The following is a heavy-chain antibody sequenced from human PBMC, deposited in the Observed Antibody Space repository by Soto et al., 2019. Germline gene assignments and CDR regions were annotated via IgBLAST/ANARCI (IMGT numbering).Heavy chain of an antibody. CDR3: ARHNSQESYYYGSGSYRYYYYMDV. J-gene: IGHJ6*03. Sequence: SETLSLTCTVSGGSISSSSYYWGWIRQPPGKGLEWIGSIYYSGSTYYNPSLKSRVTISVDTSKNQFSLKLSSVTAADTAVYYCARHNSQESYYYGSGSYRYYYYMDVWGKGTTVTVS. V-gene: IGHV4-39*01. CDR2: IYYSGST. CDR1: GGSISSSSYY. D-gene: IGHD3-10*01.